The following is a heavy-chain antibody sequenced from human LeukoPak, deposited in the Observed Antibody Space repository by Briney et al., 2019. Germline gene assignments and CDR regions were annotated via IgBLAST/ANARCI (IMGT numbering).Heavy chain of an antibody. CDR3: ARFEDYVSVGFDY. CDR1: GGSISSYY. D-gene: IGHD3-16*01. Sequence: SETLSLTCTVSGGSISSYYWSWIRQPPGKCLEWIGYIYYSGSTNYNPSLKSRVTISVDTSKNQFSLKLSSVTAADTAVYYCARFEDYVSVGFDYWGQGTLVTVSS. V-gene: IGHV4-59*01. CDR2: IYYSGST. J-gene: IGHJ4*02.